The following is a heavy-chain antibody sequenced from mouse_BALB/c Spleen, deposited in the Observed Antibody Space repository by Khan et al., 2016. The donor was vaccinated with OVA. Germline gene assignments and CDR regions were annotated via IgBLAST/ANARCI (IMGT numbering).Heavy chain of an antibody. D-gene: IGHD1-1*01. CDR1: GYSITSDYA. CDR2: ISYSGRT. J-gene: IGHJ2*01. V-gene: IGHV3-2*02. CDR3: ARSVTITTVVATDFDY. Sequence: EVQLQESGPGLVKPSQSLSLTCTVTGYSITSDYAWNWIRQFPGNKLEWVGYISYSGRTSYNPSLKSRISITRDTSKNPFFLQLRSVTTEDTATYYCARSVTITTVVATDFDYWGQGTTLTVSS.